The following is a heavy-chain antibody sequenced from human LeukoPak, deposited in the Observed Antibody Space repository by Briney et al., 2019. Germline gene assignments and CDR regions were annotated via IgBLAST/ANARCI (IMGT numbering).Heavy chain of an antibody. D-gene: IGHD3-10*01. J-gene: IGHJ4*02. CDR1: GFTVNNKY. CDR3: AKDGPYYGSGSSPLDY. Sequence: PGGSLRLSCAASGFTVNNKYMTWVRQAPGKGLEWVSLIYNDGRTYYADSVKGRFTISRDNSKNTLYLQMNSLRAEDTAVYYCAKDGPYYGSGSSPLDYWGQGTLVTVSS. CDR2: IYNDGRT. V-gene: IGHV3-66*02.